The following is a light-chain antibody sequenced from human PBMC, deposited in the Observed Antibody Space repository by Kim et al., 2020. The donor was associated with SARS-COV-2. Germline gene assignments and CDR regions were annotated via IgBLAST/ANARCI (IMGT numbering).Light chain of an antibody. V-gene: IGLV2-11*03. CDR1: SSDVGAHKY. CDR2: EVT. Sequence: GQSVTISCSGTSSDVGAHKYVSWFQQHPGRAPKLIIYEVTERPSGLPDRFSGSKSGNAATLTVSGLQADDEADYYCSAYAGSYSWVFGGGTKVTVL. CDR3: SAYAGSYSWV. J-gene: IGLJ3*02.